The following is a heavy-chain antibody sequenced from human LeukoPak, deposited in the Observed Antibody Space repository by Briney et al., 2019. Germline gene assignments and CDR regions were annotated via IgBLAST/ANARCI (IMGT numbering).Heavy chain of an antibody. Sequence: ASVKVSCKASGYTFTGYYMHWVRQAPGQGLEWMGWINPNSGCTNYAQKFQGRVTMTRDTSISTAYMELSRLRSDDTAVYYCARAYSYGSGGGWCSFDIWGQGKMVTVSS. CDR1: GYTFTGYY. D-gene: IGHD3-10*01. V-gene: IGHV1-2*02. CDR3: ARAYSYGSGGGWCSFDI. J-gene: IGHJ3*02. CDR2: INPNSGCT.